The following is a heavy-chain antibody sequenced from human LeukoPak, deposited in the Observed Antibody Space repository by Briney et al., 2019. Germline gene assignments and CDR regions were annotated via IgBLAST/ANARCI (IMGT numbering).Heavy chain of an antibody. Sequence: GGSLRLSCAASGFRFTSYAMSWVRQAPGKGVEWVSGISGSGEYTYYADSVKGRFTISRDNSKNTLYLQMNSLRAEDTAVYYCARALGYSWDHYFDYWGQGTLVTVSS. D-gene: IGHD5-18*01. J-gene: IGHJ4*02. CDR1: GFRFTSYA. V-gene: IGHV3-23*01. CDR2: ISGSGEYT. CDR3: ARALGYSWDHYFDY.